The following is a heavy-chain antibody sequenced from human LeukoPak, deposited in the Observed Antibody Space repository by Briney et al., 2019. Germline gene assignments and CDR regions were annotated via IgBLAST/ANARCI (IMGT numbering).Heavy chain of an antibody. D-gene: IGHD3-9*01. CDR1: GYTFTSYG. V-gene: IGHV1-18*01. J-gene: IGHJ6*03. CDR3: ARVSSGYDILTGYYFWQPGNKMYYDYMDV. CDR2: ISAYNGNT. Sequence: ASVKVSCKASGYTFTSYGISWVRRAPGQGLEWMGWISAYNGNTNYAQKLQGRVTMTTDTSTSTAYMELRSLRSDDTAVYYCARVSSGYDILTGYYFWQPGNKMYYDYMDVWGKGTTVTVSS.